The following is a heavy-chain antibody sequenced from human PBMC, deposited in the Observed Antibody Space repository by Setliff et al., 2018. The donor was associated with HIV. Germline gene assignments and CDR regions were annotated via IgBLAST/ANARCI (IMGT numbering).Heavy chain of an antibody. CDR2: ITDDNRDT. D-gene: IGHD1-1*01. CDR1: GYMFGPYG. V-gene: IGHV1-18*01. CDR3: VRDEKRAAGGTLYYFDL. J-gene: IGHJ4*02. Sequence: WASVKVSCKASGYMFGPYGFSWVRQVPGQRPEWMGWITDDNRDTHSARNFQGRITLTTDISSTTAYMELGSLTSDDTAVYYCVRDEKRAAGGTLYYFDLWGQGTLVTVSS.